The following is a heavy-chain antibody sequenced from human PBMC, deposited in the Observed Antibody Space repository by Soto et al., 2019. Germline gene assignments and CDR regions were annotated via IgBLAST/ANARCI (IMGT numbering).Heavy chain of an antibody. V-gene: IGHV1-8*01. CDR1: GYTFSNYD. J-gene: IGHJ4*02. CDR3: AKVSRKGSAIDFDY. CDR2: VNPNNGDT. Sequence: QVQLVQSGAELKKPGASVKVSCKASGYTFSNYDMNWVRQATGQGPEWIGWVNPNNGDTGYAQKFXGXVXXTTDISTTPAYMELTSLRSEDTAIYYCAKVSRKGSAIDFDYGGQGTLITVSS. D-gene: IGHD3-10*01.